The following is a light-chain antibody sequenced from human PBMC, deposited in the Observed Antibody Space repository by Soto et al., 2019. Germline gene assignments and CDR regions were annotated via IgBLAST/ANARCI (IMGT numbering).Light chain of an antibody. J-gene: IGKJ1*01. CDR2: GAS. CDR1: QSLSNGY. V-gene: IGKV3-20*01. Sequence: EIVLTQSPGTLSLSAGETATLSCRASQSLSNGYLTWYQQKPGQAPTVLIYGASNRATGIPDRFSGSGSGADFTLTISRLELEFFAVYYRQQYDIPPTLGQGTKVDIK. CDR3: QQYDIPPT.